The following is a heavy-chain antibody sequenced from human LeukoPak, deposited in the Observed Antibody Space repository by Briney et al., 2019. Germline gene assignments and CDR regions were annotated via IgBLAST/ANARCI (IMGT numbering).Heavy chain of an antibody. J-gene: IGHJ4*02. D-gene: IGHD5-18*01. CDR2: ISGSGDT. CDR1: GFSYSSYA. CDR3: AKEGGYNYGYLDS. Sequence: GGSLRLSCAVSGFSYSSYAMSWVRQAPGKGLEGVSTISGSGDTYYVDSVKGRFTISRDNSKNTLYLQMNSLRAEDTTVYYCAKEGGYNYGYLDSWGQGTLVTVSS. V-gene: IGHV3-23*01.